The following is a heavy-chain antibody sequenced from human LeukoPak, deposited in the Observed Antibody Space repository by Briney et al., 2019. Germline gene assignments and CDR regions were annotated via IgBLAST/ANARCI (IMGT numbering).Heavy chain of an antibody. J-gene: IGHJ4*02. Sequence: ASVKVSCKASGYTFTSYDINWVRQATGQGLEWMGWMNPNSGNTGYAQKFQGRVAMTRNTSISTAYMELSSLRSEDTAVYYCARGRITMVRGVVEYWGQGTLVTVSS. V-gene: IGHV1-8*01. CDR3: ARGRITMVRGVVEY. CDR1: GYTFTSYD. CDR2: MNPNSGNT. D-gene: IGHD3-10*01.